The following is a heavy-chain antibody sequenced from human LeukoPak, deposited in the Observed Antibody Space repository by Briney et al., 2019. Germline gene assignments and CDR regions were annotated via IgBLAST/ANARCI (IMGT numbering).Heavy chain of an antibody. CDR1: GFTFSSYA. CDR2: ISYDGSNK. Sequence: GGSLRLSCSASGFTFSSYAMHWVRQAPGKGLEWVAVISYDGSNKYYADSVKGRFTISRDNSKNTLYLQMNSLGAEDTAVYYCARDSSGDAFDIWGQGTMVTVSS. CDR3: ARDSSGDAFDI. D-gene: IGHD6-19*01. V-gene: IGHV3-30-3*01. J-gene: IGHJ3*02.